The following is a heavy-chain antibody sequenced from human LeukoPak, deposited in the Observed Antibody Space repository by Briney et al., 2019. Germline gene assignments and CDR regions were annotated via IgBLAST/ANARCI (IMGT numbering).Heavy chain of an antibody. J-gene: IGHJ1*01. Sequence: PSETLSLTCAVYGGSFSGHYWSWIRQPPGKGLEWIGEINHSGSTNYNPSLKSRVSISVDTSKNQFSLKVSSVTAADTAVYYCVSGMIPFQEWGQGTLVIVSS. CDR1: GGSFSGHY. CDR3: VSGMIPFQE. D-gene: IGHD3-22*01. V-gene: IGHV4-34*01. CDR2: INHSGST.